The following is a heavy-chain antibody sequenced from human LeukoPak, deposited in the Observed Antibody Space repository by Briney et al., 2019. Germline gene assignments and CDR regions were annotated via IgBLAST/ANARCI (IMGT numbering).Heavy chain of an antibody. CDR1: GGSFSGYY. CDR3: ARGITMVRGVPSKYYFDY. J-gene: IGHJ4*02. V-gene: IGHV4-34*01. D-gene: IGHD3-10*01. CDR2: INHSVST. Sequence: SETLSLTCAVYGGSFSGYYWSWIRQPPGKRLYWNGEINHSVSTNYNPSLKSRVTISVDTSKNQFSLKLSSVTAADTAVYYCARGITMVRGVPSKYYFDYWGQGTLVTVSS.